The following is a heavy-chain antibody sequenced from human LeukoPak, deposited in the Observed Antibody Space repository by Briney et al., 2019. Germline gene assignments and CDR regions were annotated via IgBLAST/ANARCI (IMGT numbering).Heavy chain of an antibody. CDR2: ISGSGGST. CDR3: AKGVDIWCGEYNWFDP. CDR1: GFTCNSYW. J-gene: IGHJ5*02. V-gene: IGHV3-23*01. D-gene: IGHD3-10*01. Sequence: PGGSLRLSCAASGFTCNSYWMRWVRPAPGKGLEWGSAISGSGGSTYYADSVKGRFTISRDIPKNTLYLQMNSPRAEHTAVYYCAKGVDIWCGEYNWFDPWGQGTLVTVSS.